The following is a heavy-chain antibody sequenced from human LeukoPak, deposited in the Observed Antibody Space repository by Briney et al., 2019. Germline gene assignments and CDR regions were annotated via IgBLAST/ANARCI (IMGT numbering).Heavy chain of an antibody. CDR1: GFTFGAYT. CDR3: AKEDAKVRGVINY. J-gene: IGHJ4*02. V-gene: IGHV3-23*01. Sequence: GGSLRLSCAASGFTFGAYTINWVRQAPGKGLEWVSAISGSGGFTYYADSVKGRFTISRDNSKNTLYLQMNSLRAEDTAVYFCAKEDAKVRGVINYWGQGTLVTVSS. D-gene: IGHD3-10*01. CDR2: ISGSGGFT.